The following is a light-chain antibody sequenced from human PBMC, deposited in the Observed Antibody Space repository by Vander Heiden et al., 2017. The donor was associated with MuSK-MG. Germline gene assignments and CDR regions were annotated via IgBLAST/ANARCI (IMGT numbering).Light chain of an antibody. Sequence: DTQVRQSPSSMSASVGDSVNSTLRASQGISNYLAWYQQKPGKVPKLLIYAASTLQSGVPSRFSGSGSGTDFTLTISSLQPEDVATYYCQKYNSAPFTFGPGTKVDIK. CDR3: QKYNSAPFT. J-gene: IGKJ3*01. CDR2: AAS. V-gene: IGKV1-27*01. CDR1: QGISNY.